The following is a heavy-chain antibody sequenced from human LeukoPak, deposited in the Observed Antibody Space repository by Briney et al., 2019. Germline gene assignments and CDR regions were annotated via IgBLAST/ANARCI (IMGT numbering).Heavy chain of an antibody. CDR3: ARETGGDHGGYYFDY. CDR1: GGSFSGYY. CDR2: INHSGST. Sequence: SETLSLTCAVYGGSFSGYYWSWIRQPPGKGLEWIGEINHSGSTNYNPSLKSRVTISVDTSKNQFSLKLGSVTAADTAVYYCARETGGDHGGYYFDYWGQGTLVTVSS. V-gene: IGHV4-34*01. D-gene: IGHD4-23*01. J-gene: IGHJ4*02.